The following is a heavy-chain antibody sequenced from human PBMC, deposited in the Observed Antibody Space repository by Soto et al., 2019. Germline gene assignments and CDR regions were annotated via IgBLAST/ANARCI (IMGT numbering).Heavy chain of an antibody. D-gene: IGHD7-27*01. V-gene: IGHV4-61*01. CDR1: GGSVSSGSYY. CDR2: IYYSGST. CDR3: ARGLGTFDY. Sequence: SETLSLTCTVSGGSVSSGSYYWSWIRQPPGKGLEWIGYIYYSGSTNYNPSLKSRVTISVDTSRNQFSLKLSSVTAADTAVYYCARGLGTFDYWGQGTLVTVSS. J-gene: IGHJ4*02.